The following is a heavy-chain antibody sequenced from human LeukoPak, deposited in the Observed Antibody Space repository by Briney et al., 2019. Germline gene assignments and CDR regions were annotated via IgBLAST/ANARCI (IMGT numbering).Heavy chain of an antibody. J-gene: IGHJ3*02. CDR1: GYTLTELS. CDR2: FDPEDGET. Sequence: ASVKVSCKVSGYTLTELSMHWVRQAPGKGLEWMGGFDPEDGETIYAQKFQGRVTMTEDTSTDTAYMELSSLRSEDTAVYYCATPGGLQGVWSHDAFDIWGQGTMVTVSS. D-gene: IGHD5-24*01. CDR3: ATPGGLQGVWSHDAFDI. V-gene: IGHV1-24*01.